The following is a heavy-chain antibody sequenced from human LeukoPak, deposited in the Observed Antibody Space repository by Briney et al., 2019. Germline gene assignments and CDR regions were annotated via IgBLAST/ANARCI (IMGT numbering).Heavy chain of an antibody. CDR1: GGSLTDGDYY. CDR2: TT. D-gene: IGHD2-15*01. Sequence: PSETLSLTCTVSGGSLTDGDYYWGWVRQPPGTGLQWIATTYEGASLKSRVTISLDTSKNQFFLRLTSVTAADTAVYYCARDDCSGGSCYGSYWGQGTLVTVSS. V-gene: IGHV4-61*08. CDR3: ARDDCSGGSCYGSY. J-gene: IGHJ4*02.